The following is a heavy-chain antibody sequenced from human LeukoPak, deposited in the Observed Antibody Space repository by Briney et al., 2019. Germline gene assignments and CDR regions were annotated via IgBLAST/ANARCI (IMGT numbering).Heavy chain of an antibody. V-gene: IGHV3-23*01. J-gene: IGHJ4*02. CDR3: ARDGDYYGSGTTTPYYFDY. Sequence: GGSLRLSCAASGFTFSSYAMSWVRQAPGKGLEWVSAISGSGGSTYYADSVKGRFTISRDTSKNTLYLQMNSLRAEDTAVYYCARDGDYYGSGTTTPYYFDYWGQGTLVTVSS. D-gene: IGHD3-10*01. CDR1: GFTFSSYA. CDR2: ISGSGGST.